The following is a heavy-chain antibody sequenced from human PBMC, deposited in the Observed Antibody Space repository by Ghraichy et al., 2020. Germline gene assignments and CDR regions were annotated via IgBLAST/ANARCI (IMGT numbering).Heavy chain of an antibody. CDR2: ISSSGRTI. Sequence: GGSLRLSCAASGFTFSDHYMSWIRQAPGKGLEWVSYISSSGRTIYYTDSVKGRFTISRDNAEKSLSLQMSSLRAEDTAVYYCAREGTLRWFDYWGQGTQVTVSS. D-gene: IGHD4-23*01. J-gene: IGHJ4*02. CDR1: GFTFSDHY. V-gene: IGHV3-11*01. CDR3: AREGTLRWFDY.